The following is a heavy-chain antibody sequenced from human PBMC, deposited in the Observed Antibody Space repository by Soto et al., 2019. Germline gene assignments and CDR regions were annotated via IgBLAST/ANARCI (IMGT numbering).Heavy chain of an antibody. D-gene: IGHD2-2*01. CDR1: GYTFTSYD. J-gene: IGHJ6*03. Sequence: GASVKVSCKASGYTFTSYDINWVRQATGQGLEWMGWMNPNSGNTGYAKKFQGRVTMTRNTSISTAYREVSSLSSGATAVYYCGRGFRAKQEDKDFLLLPAAMRGEDYYYYYYYMDVWGKGTTVTVSS. V-gene: IGHV1-8*01. CDR3: GRGFRAKQEDKDFLLLPAAMRGEDYYYYYYYMDV. CDR2: MNPNSGNT.